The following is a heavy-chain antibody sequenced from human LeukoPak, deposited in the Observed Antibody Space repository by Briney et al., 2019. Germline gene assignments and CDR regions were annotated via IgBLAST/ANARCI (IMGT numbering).Heavy chain of an antibody. V-gene: IGHV4-61*08. CDR3: ARDARFLEWLSSHYYYGMDV. CDR2: IYYSGST. D-gene: IGHD3-3*01. Sequence: SETLSLTCTVSGGSVSSGGYYWSWIRQPPGKGLEWIGYIYYSGSTNYNPSLKSRVTISVDTSKNQFSLKLSSVTAADTAAYYCARDARFLEWLSSHYYYGMDVWGQGTTVTVSS. CDR1: GGSVSSGGYY. J-gene: IGHJ6*02.